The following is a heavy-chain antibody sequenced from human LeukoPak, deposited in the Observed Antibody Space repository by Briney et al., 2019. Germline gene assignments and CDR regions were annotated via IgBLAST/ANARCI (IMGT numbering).Heavy chain of an antibody. V-gene: IGHV3-23*01. J-gene: IGHJ4*02. CDR2: ISGSDYTT. Sequence: PGGSLRLSCGASGFTFSSYAMSWVRQAPGKGLEWVSAISGSDYTTYYADSVKGRFTLSRDNSKNTLYLQMNRLRPEDAAVYYCAKAPVTTCRGAYCYPFDYWGQGTLVTVSS. CDR1: GFTFSSYA. CDR3: AKAPVTTCRGAYCYPFDY. D-gene: IGHD2-21*01.